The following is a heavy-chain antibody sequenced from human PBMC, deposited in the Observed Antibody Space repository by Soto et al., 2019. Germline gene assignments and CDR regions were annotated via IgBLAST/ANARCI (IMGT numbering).Heavy chain of an antibody. CDR1: GDGVSSNSSA. D-gene: IGHD3-22*01. Sequence: SQTLSLTCAISGDGVSSNSSAWNWIRQSPSRGLEWLGRTYYRSKWYNDYAVSVKSRITTNPDTSKNQFSLQLNSVTPGDTAVYYCARTEYYYDSRAAYGPGAFDIWGQGKMVTVSS. CDR3: ARTEYYYDSRAAYGPGAFDI. CDR2: TYYRSKWYN. V-gene: IGHV6-1*01. J-gene: IGHJ3*02.